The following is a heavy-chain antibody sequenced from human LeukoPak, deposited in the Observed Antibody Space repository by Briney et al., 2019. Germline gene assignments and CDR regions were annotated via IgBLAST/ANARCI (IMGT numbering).Heavy chain of an antibody. V-gene: IGHV3-23*01. D-gene: IGHD5-12*01. CDR1: GFTFSSYA. CDR2: ITRSGDST. Sequence: GGSLRLSCTASGFTFSSYAMSWVRQAPGKGLEWVSGITRSGDSTDYADSVKGRSTISRDNSKNSLYLQMNSLRAEDTAVYYCARGVGFSGYVDYWGQGTLVTVSS. CDR3: ARGVGFSGYVDY. J-gene: IGHJ4*02.